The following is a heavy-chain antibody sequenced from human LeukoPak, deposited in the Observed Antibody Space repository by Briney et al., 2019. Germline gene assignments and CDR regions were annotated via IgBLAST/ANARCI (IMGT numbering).Heavy chain of an antibody. D-gene: IGHD2-2*01. Sequence: GASVKVSCKVSGYTLTELSMHWVRQAPGEGLEWMGGFDPEDGETIYAQKFQGRVTMTEDTSTDTAYMELSSLRSEDTAVYYCATDTPYCSSTSCPRNYYYMDVWGKGTTVTVSS. CDR2: FDPEDGET. J-gene: IGHJ6*03. CDR1: GYTLTELS. V-gene: IGHV1-24*01. CDR3: ATDTPYCSSTSCPRNYYYMDV.